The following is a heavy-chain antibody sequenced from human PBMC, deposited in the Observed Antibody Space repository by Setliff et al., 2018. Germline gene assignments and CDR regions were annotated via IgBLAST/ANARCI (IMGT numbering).Heavy chain of an antibody. V-gene: IGHV1-69*05. CDR2: TIPMFGTT. CDR1: GATFSSYG. Sequence: ASVKVSCKASGATFSSYGISWVRQAPGQGLEWMGGTIPMFGTTEYAQKFQGRLTIITDESTNTLSLQMNSLRAEDTAVYYCAKDQPHEYDSSGSAPIDYWGQGTLVTVSS. J-gene: IGHJ4*02. D-gene: IGHD3-22*01. CDR3: AKDQPHEYDSSGSAPIDY.